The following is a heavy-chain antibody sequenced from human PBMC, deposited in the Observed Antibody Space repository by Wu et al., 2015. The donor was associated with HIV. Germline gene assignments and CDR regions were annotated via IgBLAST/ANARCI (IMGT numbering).Heavy chain of an antibody. V-gene: IGHV1-69*12. D-gene: IGHD2-8*01. CDR2: VIPMFHTT. J-gene: IGHJ1*01. CDR3: ASKPREEWSIGLQY. Sequence: QVQLVQSGAEVKKPGSSVKVSCKASGGTFTNYAISWLRQAPGQGLEWMGGVIPMFHTTNYAQKFQGRVTITADGSTNTAYMELSGLRPDDTAVYYCASKPREEWSIGLQYWGQGTLVTVYS. CDR1: GGTFTNYA.